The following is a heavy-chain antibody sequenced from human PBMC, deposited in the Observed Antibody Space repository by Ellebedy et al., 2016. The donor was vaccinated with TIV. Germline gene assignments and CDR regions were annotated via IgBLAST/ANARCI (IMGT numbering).Heavy chain of an antibody. V-gene: IGHV3-21*01. CDR2: ISPDSKSI. CDR3: ENSVPPTRYFAY. J-gene: IGHJ4*02. Sequence: GESLKISCAASGFTFTAYTMNWVRQAPGKGLEWVSSISPDSKSIVYADSVQGRFTISRDNTKNSVFLQMNSLRSEDTAAYYCENSVPPTRYFAYWGQGSLVTVSS. D-gene: IGHD5/OR15-5a*01. CDR1: GFTFTAYT.